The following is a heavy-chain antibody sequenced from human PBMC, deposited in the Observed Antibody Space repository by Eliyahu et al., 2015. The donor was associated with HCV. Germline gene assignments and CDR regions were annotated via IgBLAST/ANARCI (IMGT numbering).Heavy chain of an antibody. J-gene: IGHJ6*02. V-gene: IGHV3-43*02. CDR2: ISGDGGST. Sequence: WVSLISGDGGSTYYADSVKGRFTISRDNSKNSLYLQMNSLRTEDTALYYCAKDKRYYGSGSDCMDVWGQGTTVTVSS. CDR3: AKDKRYYGSGSDCMDV. D-gene: IGHD3-10*01.